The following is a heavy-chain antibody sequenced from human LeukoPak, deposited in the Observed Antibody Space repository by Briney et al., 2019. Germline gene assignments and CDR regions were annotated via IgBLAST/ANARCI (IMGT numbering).Heavy chain of an antibody. Sequence: PPGGSLRLSCAASGFTFSSYGMDWVRQAPGKGLEWVSYISSNSRTIDYANSVKGRFTISRDNAKNSLFLQMSSPRAEDTAMYYCTRGGAARPDYWGQGTLVTVSS. D-gene: IGHD6-6*01. CDR2: ISSNSRTI. CDR1: GFTFSSYG. V-gene: IGHV3-48*01. CDR3: TRGGAARPDY. J-gene: IGHJ4*02.